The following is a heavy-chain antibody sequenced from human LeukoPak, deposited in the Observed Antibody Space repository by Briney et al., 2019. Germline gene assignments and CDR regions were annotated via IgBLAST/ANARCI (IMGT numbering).Heavy chain of an antibody. V-gene: IGHV3-23*01. CDR2: ISGSGGAT. CDR3: AKGGPLGYCTSTSCYTVFH. CDR1: RFSFSTYP. J-gene: IGHJ4*02. D-gene: IGHD2-2*02. Sequence: GGSLRLSCAASRFSFSTYPMGWVRQAPGKGLEWVSAISGSGGATYYADSVRGRFTISRDNSKNTLYLQMNSLRAEDTALYYCAKGGPLGYCTSTSCYTVFHWGQGTLVTVSS.